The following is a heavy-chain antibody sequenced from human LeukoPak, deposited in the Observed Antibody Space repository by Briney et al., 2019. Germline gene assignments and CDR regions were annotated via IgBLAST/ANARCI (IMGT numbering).Heavy chain of an antibody. CDR2: IYHSGST. V-gene: IGHV4-38-2*02. CDR1: GYSISSGYY. Sequence: SETLSLTCTVSGYSISSGYYWGWIRQPPGKGLEWIGSIYHSGSTYYNPSLKSRVTISVDTSKNQFSLKLSSVTAADTAVYYCARVRGYSYGHFDYWGQGTLVTVSS. J-gene: IGHJ4*02. D-gene: IGHD5-18*01. CDR3: ARVRGYSYGHFDY.